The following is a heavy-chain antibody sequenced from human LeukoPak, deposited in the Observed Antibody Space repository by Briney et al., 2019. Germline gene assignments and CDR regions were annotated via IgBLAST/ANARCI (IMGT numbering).Heavy chain of an antibody. CDR3: ARVPPPSYYYDSSGYLGFDY. J-gene: IGHJ4*02. CDR2: IYYSGST. D-gene: IGHD3-22*01. CDR1: GGSISSGDYY. Sequence: SETLSLTCTVSGGSISSGDYYWSWIRQPPGKGLEWIGYIYYSGSTYYNPSLKGRVTISVDTSKNQFSLKLSSVAAADTAVYYCARVPPPSYYYDSSGYLGFDYWGQGTLVTVSS. V-gene: IGHV4-30-4*01.